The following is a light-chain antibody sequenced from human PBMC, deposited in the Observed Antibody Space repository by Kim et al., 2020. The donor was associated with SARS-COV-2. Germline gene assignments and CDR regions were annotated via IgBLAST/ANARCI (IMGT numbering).Light chain of an antibody. J-gene: IGLJ2*01. V-gene: IGLV2-11*01. CDR1: NSDVGGYNY. Sequence: QSALTQPRSVSGTPGQPVTISCTGTNSDVGGYNYVSWYQQHPGKAPKLMVYDVSQRPSGVPDRFSGSKSGNTASLTISGLQAEDEADYYCCSYAGSYTLGVFGGGTQRPS. CDR2: DVS. CDR3: CSYAGSYTLGV.